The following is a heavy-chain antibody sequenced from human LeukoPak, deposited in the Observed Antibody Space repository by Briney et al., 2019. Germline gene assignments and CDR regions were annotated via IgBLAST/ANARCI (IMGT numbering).Heavy chain of an antibody. Sequence: QSGGSLSLSCAPSGFTFRSYGMHWARLAPGKGLGWEAFIRYDGSIKYYADSVKGRFTISRDNAKNSLYLQMNSLRAEDTAVYYCAREMRRWLQSKSFDYWGQGALVTVSS. V-gene: IGHV3-30*02. CDR3: AREMRRWLQSKSFDY. CDR1: GFTFRSYG. CDR2: IRYDGSIK. J-gene: IGHJ4*02. D-gene: IGHD5-24*01.